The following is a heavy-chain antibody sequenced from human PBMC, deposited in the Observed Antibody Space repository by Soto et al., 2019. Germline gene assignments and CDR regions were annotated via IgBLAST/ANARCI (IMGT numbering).Heavy chain of an antibody. CDR1: GGSISSYY. V-gene: IGHV4-59*08. Sequence: PSETLSLTCTVSGGSISSYYWSWIRQPPGKGLEWIGYIYYSGSTNYNPSLKSRVTISVDTSKNQFSLKLSSVTAADTAVYYCARQPKHYYYYYMDVWGKGTTVTVSS. CDR3: ARQPKHYYYYYMDV. CDR2: IYYSGST. J-gene: IGHJ6*03.